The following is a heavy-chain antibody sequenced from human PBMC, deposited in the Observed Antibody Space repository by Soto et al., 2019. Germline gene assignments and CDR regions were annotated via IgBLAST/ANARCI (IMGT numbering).Heavy chain of an antibody. J-gene: IGHJ3*02. CDR1: GYTFTSYG. CDR3: AREEKLLWFGEDMDAFDI. D-gene: IGHD3-10*01. V-gene: IGHV1-18*01. Sequence: QVQLVQSGAEVKKPGASVKVSCKASGYTFTSYGISWVRQAPGQELEWMGWISAYNGNTNYAQKLQGRVTMTTDTSTSTAYMELRSLRSDDTAVYYCAREEKLLWFGEDMDAFDIWGQGTMVTVSS. CDR2: ISAYNGNT.